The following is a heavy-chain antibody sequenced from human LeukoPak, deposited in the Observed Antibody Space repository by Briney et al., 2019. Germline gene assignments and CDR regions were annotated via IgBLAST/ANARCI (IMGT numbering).Heavy chain of an antibody. CDR1: GFTFSRYW. CDR3: ARDDGSGWYGY. CDR2: VNSDGSST. D-gene: IGHD6-19*01. J-gene: IGHJ4*02. V-gene: IGHV3-74*01. Sequence: GGSLRLSCAASGFTFSRYWMHWVRQAPRKGLVCVSCVNSDGSSTSYADSVKGRFTISRDNAKNTLYLQMNSLRAEDTAVYYCARDDGSGWYGYWGQGTLVTVSS.